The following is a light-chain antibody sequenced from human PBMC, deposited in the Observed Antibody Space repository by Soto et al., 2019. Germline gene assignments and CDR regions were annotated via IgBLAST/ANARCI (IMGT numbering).Light chain of an antibody. CDR3: QQSYSTPFT. CDR1: QNISSY. J-gene: IGKJ3*01. CDR2: AAS. V-gene: IGKV1-39*01. Sequence: DIQMTQSPSSLSASVGDRVTITCRASQNISSYLNWYQQKPGKAPKLLIYAASSLQSGVPSRFSGSESGTDFTLTISSLQPEDFATYYCQQSYSTPFTFGPGTKVDIK.